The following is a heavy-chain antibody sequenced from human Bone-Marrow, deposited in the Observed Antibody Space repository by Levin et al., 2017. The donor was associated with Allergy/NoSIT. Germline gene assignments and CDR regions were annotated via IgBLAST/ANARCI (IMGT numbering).Heavy chain of an antibody. V-gene: IGHV3-49*04. Sequence: GESLKISCTASGFTFGDYAMSWVRQAPGKGLEWVGFIRSKAYGGTTEYAASVKGRFTISRDDSKSIAYLQMNSLKTEDTAVYYCTRDLVESGSYPNYYYYGMDVWGQGTTVTVSS. CDR1: GFTFGDYA. CDR2: IRSKAYGGTT. J-gene: IGHJ6*02. D-gene: IGHD1-26*01. CDR3: TRDLVESGSYPNYYYYGMDV.